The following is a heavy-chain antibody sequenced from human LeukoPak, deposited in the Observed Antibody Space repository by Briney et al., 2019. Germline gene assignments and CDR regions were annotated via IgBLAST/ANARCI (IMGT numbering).Heavy chain of an antibody. J-gene: IGHJ6*03. D-gene: IGHD5-18*01. V-gene: IGHV3-20*04. CDR2: VNWNGGST. CDR1: GFTFDDYG. Sequence: GGSLRLSCAASGFTFDDYGMSWVRQAPGKGLEWISGVNWNGGSTGYADSVKGRFTISRDNAKNSLYLQMNSLRAEDTAVYYCARVPDTAMVIYYYYYMDVWGKGTTVTVSS. CDR3: ARVPDTAMVIYYYYYMDV.